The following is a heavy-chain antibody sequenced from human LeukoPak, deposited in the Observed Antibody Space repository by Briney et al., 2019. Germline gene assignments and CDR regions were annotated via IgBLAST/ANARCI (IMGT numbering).Heavy chain of an antibody. D-gene: IGHD3-10*01. CDR3: ARVSDYYGSGSYPNWFDP. J-gene: IGHJ5*02. CDR2: INHSGST. Sequence: SETLSLTCAVYGGSFSGYYWSWIRQPPGKGLEWIGEINHSGSTNYNPSLKSRVTISVDTSKNQFSLKPSSVTAADTAVYYCARVSDYYGSGSYPNWFDPWGQGTLVTVSS. CDR1: GGSFSGYY. V-gene: IGHV4-34*01.